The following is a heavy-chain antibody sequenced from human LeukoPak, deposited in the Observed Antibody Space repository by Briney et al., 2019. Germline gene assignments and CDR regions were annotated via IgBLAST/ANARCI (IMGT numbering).Heavy chain of an antibody. CDR3: ARAAVGRRGIVARRSWFDP. D-gene: IGHD6-6*01. Sequence: NASETLSLTCAVYGGSFSGYYWSWIRQPPGKGLEWIGEINHSGSTNYNPSLKSRVTISVDTSKNQFSLKLSSVTAVDTAVYYCARAAVGRRGIVARRSWFDPWGQGTLVTVSS. V-gene: IGHV4-34*01. CDR2: INHSGST. J-gene: IGHJ5*02. CDR1: GGSFSGYY.